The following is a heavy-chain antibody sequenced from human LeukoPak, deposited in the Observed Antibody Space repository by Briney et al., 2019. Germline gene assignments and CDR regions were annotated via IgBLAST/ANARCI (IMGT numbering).Heavy chain of an antibody. Sequence: GESLKISCKGSGYNFTNYWIAWVRQVPGKGLEWMGIIFPGDSETIYSPSFQGQVSISADKSISTAYLQWSSLKASDTAMYYCASSGSQTKFDYWGQGTLVTVSS. CDR2: IFPGDSET. J-gene: IGHJ4*02. D-gene: IGHD3-10*01. CDR3: ASSGSQTKFDY. CDR1: GYNFTNYW. V-gene: IGHV5-51*01.